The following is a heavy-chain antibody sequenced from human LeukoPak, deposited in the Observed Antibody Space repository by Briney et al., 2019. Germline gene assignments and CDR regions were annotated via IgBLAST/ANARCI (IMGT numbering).Heavy chain of an antibody. D-gene: IGHD3-10*01. Sequence: GSSVKVSCKASGGTFSSYAISWVRQAPGQGLEWMGRIIPILGIANYAQKFQGRVTITADKSTSTAHMELSSLRSEDTAVYYCARDRSEGYYGSGSYFNWFDPWGQGTLVTVSS. V-gene: IGHV1-69*04. CDR3: ARDRSEGYYGSGSYFNWFDP. J-gene: IGHJ5*02. CDR2: IIPILGIA. CDR1: GGTFSSYA.